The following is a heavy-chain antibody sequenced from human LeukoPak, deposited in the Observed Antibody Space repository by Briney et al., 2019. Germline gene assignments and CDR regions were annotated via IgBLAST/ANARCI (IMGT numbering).Heavy chain of an antibody. CDR1: GGSFSGYY. J-gene: IGHJ4*02. CDR2: IYYSGST. CDR3: AREGARVTATYFDY. Sequence: PSEALSLTCAVYGGSFSGYYWSWIRQPPGKGLEWIGYIYYSGSTYYNPSLKSRVTISVDTSKNQFSLKLSSVTAADTAVYYCAREGARVTATYFDYWGQGTLVTVSS. V-gene: IGHV4-34*09. D-gene: IGHD2-21*02.